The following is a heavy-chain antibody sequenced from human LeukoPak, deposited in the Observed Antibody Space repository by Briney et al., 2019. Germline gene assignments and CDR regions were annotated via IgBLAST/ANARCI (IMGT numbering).Heavy chain of an antibody. CDR2: ISAYNGNT. J-gene: IGHJ4*02. CDR3: ARVIPDYYDSSGYPLFFDY. V-gene: IGHV1-18*01. Sequence: ASVKVSCKASGYTFSNYGISWVRQAPGQGLEWLGWISAYNGNTHYAQKFQGRVTLTTDTSTSTAYMEVRSLRSDDTAVYFCARVIPDYYDSSGYPLFFDYWGQGTLVTVSS. D-gene: IGHD3-22*01. CDR1: GYTFSNYG.